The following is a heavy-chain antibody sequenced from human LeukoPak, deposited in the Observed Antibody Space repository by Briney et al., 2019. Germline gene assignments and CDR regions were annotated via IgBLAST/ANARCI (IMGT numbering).Heavy chain of an antibody. Sequence: GGSLRLSCAASGFTFSSYAMSWVRQAPGKGLEWVSAISGSGGSTYYADSVKGRFTISRDNSKNTLYLQMNSLRAEDTAVYYCARYRGRNGSNYYFDYWGQGILVTVSS. V-gene: IGHV3-23*01. D-gene: IGHD5-24*01. J-gene: IGHJ4*02. CDR2: ISGSGGST. CDR1: GFTFSSYA. CDR3: ARYRGRNGSNYYFDY.